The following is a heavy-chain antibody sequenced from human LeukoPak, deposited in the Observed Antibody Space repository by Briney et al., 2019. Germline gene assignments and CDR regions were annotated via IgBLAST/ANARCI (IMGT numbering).Heavy chain of an antibody. D-gene: IGHD3-22*01. CDR2: IYYSGST. CDR3: AGGAYDSSGYYGDY. V-gene: IGHV4-59*01. CDR1: GGSISSYY. Sequence: PSETLSLTCTVSGGSISSYYWSWIRQPPGKGRKGIGSIYYSGSTNYTPSLKSRVTISVDTSKNQFSLKLSSVTAADTAVYYCAGGAYDSSGYYGDYWGQGTLVTVSS. J-gene: IGHJ4*02.